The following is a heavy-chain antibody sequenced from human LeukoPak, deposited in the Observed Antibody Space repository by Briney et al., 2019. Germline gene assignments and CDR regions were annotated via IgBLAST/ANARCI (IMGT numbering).Heavy chain of an antibody. J-gene: IGHJ6*02. V-gene: IGHV3-7*03. Sequence: GGSLRLSCAASGFTFSNYWMTWVRQAPGKGLEWVANINRDGSERYYVDSVKGRFTISRDDAKSSLYLQMNSLRAEDTAVYYCARRNAMDVWGQGTTVSVSS. CDR1: GFTFSNYW. CDR3: ARRNAMDV. CDR2: INRDGSER.